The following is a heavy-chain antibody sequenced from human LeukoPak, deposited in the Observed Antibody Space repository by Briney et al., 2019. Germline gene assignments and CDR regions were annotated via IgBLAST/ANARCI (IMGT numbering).Heavy chain of an antibody. CDR3: AKEVNVAVAGTDEGGFDY. J-gene: IGHJ4*02. D-gene: IGHD6-19*01. V-gene: IGHV3-23*01. CDR2: ISSSGGST. Sequence: SGGSLRLSCAASGFTFNSYAMSWVRQAPGKGLEWVSAISSSGGSTWYADSVKGRFTISRDNSKNTLSLQMNSLRAEDTAVYYCAKEVNVAVAGTDEGGFDYWGQGTLVTVSS. CDR1: GFTFNSYA.